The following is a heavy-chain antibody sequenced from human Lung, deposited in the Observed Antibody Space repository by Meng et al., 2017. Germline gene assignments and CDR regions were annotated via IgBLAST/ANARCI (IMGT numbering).Heavy chain of an antibody. Sequence: QVHLQQWGAGELKPSETLSLTCAVYVGSFSGYQWNWIRQSPGKGLEWIGDINHRGRTNYNPSLKSRVTISVDTSKNQFSLKLSSVTAADTAVYYCARDQGGAGGYWGQGTLVTVSS. J-gene: IGHJ4*02. CDR3: ARDQGGAGGY. CDR2: INHRGRT. D-gene: IGHD2-15*01. V-gene: IGHV4-34*01. CDR1: VGSFSGYQ.